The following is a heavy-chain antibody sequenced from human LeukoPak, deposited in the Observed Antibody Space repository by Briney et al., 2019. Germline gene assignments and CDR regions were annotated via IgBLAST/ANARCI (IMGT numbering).Heavy chain of an antibody. CDR2: INYDGNNK. CDR3: ARDRDSRSYYILY. Sequence: GGSLRLSCAASGFSFSSYGIYWVRQAPGKGLEWVAFINYDGNNKYFADSVKGRFTISRDNSKNTVYLEMNSLRDGDTAVYYCARDRDSRSYYILYWGQGTLVTVSS. V-gene: IGHV3-30*02. CDR1: GFSFSSYG. D-gene: IGHD3-10*01. J-gene: IGHJ4*02.